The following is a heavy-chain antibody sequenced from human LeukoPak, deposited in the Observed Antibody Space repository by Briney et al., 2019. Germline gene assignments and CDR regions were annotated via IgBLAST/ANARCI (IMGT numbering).Heavy chain of an antibody. D-gene: IGHD3-10*01. J-gene: IGHJ6*02. CDR2: INPNSGGT. V-gene: IGHV1-2*02. Sequence: GASVKDSCKASGYTFTGYYMHWVRQAPGQGLEWMGWINPNSGGTNYAQKFQGRVTMTRDTSISTAYMELSRLRSDDTAVYYCARERRNGSGSYFYGMDVWGQGTTVTVSS. CDR3: ARERRNGSGSYFYGMDV. CDR1: GYTFTGYY.